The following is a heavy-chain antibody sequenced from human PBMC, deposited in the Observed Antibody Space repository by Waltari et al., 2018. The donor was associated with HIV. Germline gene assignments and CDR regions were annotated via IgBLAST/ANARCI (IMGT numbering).Heavy chain of an antibody. D-gene: IGHD6-19*01. Sequence: QVQLQESGPGLVKPSQTLSLTCTVSGGSLSSGSYYWSWIRQPAGKGLEWIGRIYTSGSTNYNPSLKSRVTISVDTSKNQFSLKLSSVTAADTAVYYCAREEIAVAGGGSFDYWGQGTLVTVSS. CDR3: AREEIAVAGGGSFDY. CDR1: GGSLSSGSYY. V-gene: IGHV4-61*02. CDR2: IYTSGST. J-gene: IGHJ4*02.